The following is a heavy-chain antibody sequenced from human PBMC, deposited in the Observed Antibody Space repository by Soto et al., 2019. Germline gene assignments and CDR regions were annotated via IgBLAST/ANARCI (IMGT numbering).Heavy chain of an antibody. V-gene: IGHV4-59*01. CDR1: GGSISSYY. J-gene: IGHJ4*02. CDR3: ARGGLILDY. Sequence: PSETLSLTCTVSGGSISSYYWSWIRQPPGKGLEWIGYIYYSGSTNYNPSLKSRVTISVDTSKNQFSLKLSSVTAADTAVYHCARGGLILDYWGQGTLVTVSS. D-gene: IGHD6-19*01. CDR2: IYYSGST.